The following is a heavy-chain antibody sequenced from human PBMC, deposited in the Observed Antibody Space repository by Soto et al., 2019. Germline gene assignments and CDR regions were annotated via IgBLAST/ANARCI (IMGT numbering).Heavy chain of an antibody. CDR1: GGTFSIYA. CDR3: AIWEYYDFWSGPPGYNWFDP. Sequence: GASVKVSCKASGGTFSIYAISWVRQAPGQGLEWMGGIIPIFGTANYAQKFQGRVTITADESTSTAYMELSSLRSEDTAVYYCAIWEYYDFWSGPPGYNWFDPWGQGTLVTVAS. D-gene: IGHD3-3*01. J-gene: IGHJ5*02. CDR2: IIPIFGTA. V-gene: IGHV1-69*13.